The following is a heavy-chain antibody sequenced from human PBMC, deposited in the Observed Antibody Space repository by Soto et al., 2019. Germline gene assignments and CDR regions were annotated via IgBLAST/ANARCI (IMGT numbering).Heavy chain of an antibody. J-gene: IGHJ4*02. CDR3: ARGRRGRIVVATPPYYFDY. V-gene: IGHV1-69*05. CDR1: GGTFSSYA. Sequence: SVKVSCKASGGTFSSYAISWVRQAPGQGLEWMGGIIPIFGTANYAQKFQGRVTMTRNTSISTAYMELSSLRSEDTAVYYCARGRRGRIVVATPPYYFDYWGQGTLVTVSS. D-gene: IGHD3-22*01. CDR2: IIPIFGTA.